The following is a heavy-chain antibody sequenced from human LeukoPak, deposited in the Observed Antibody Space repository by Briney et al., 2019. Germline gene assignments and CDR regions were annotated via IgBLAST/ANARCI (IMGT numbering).Heavy chain of an antibody. CDR1: GYTFTGYY. J-gene: IGHJ4*02. V-gene: IGHV1-2*02. Sequence: ASVKVSCKASGYTFTGYYMHWVRQAPGQGLEWMGWINPNSGGTNYAQKFQGRVTMTRDTSISTAYMELRSLRSDDTAVYYCARAPAGVYYYDSSGYYDFDYWGQGTLVTVSS. CDR2: INPNSGGT. CDR3: ARAPAGVYYYDSSGYYDFDY. D-gene: IGHD3-22*01.